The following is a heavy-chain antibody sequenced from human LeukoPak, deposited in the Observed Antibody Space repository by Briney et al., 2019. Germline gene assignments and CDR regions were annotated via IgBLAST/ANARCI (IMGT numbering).Heavy chain of an antibody. J-gene: IGHJ4*02. V-gene: IGHV3-23*01. CDR2: ISASGGTT. CDR1: GFTFSSYA. CDR3: AKAILMLYVTFDY. Sequence: GGSLGLSCAASGFTFSSYAMSWVRQAPGKGLEWVSAISASGGTTYYADSVKGRFTISRDNSKNTMYLQVNSLRAEDTAVFYCAKAILMLYVTFDYWGQGTLVTVSS. D-gene: IGHD2-8*01.